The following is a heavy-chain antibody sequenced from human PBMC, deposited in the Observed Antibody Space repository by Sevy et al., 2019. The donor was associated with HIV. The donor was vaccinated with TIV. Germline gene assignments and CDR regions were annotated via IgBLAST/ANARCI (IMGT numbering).Heavy chain of an antibody. CDR1: GFDFSTYG. CDR3: AKSGRSYYDSSGNYDVFDL. V-gene: IGHV3-33*03. CDR2: ISYDGGDK. Sequence: GGSLRLSCAASGFDFSTYGMHWVRQAPGKGLEWVAFISYDGGDKWYQDSVKGRFTISRDNSKITLYLQMNSLRVEDTDVHYCAKSGRSYYDSSGNYDVFDLWGQGTKVTVSS. D-gene: IGHD3-22*01. J-gene: IGHJ3*01.